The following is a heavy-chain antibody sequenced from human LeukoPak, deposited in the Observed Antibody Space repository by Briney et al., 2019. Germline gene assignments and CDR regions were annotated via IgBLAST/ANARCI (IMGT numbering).Heavy chain of an antibody. Sequence: PSETLSLTCSVSDGSINSYYWSWIRQPPGKGLEWIGYIYYSGSTNYNPSLKSRVTISVDTSKNQFSLKLSSVTAADTAVYYCASATVVVAATASFEYFQHWGQGTLVTVSS. J-gene: IGHJ1*01. D-gene: IGHD2-15*01. CDR3: ASATVVVAATASFEYFQH. CDR2: IYYSGST. CDR1: DGSINSYY. V-gene: IGHV4-59*01.